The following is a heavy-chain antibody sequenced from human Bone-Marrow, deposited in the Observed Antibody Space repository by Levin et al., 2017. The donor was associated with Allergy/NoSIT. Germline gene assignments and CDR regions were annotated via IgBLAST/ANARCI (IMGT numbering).Heavy chain of an antibody. Sequence: HPGGSLRLSCVASGFDFSSYYMTWVRQAPGKGLEWVSNIKQDGSEKNYVDSVKGRFTISRDNAKNSLSLQMNSLRAEDTAMYFCVTLKQWKTLFDPWGQGTQVTVSS. CDR1: GFDFSSYY. J-gene: IGHJ5*02. V-gene: IGHV3-7*02. CDR2: IKQDGSEK. D-gene: IGHD6-19*01. CDR3: VTLKQWKTLFDP.